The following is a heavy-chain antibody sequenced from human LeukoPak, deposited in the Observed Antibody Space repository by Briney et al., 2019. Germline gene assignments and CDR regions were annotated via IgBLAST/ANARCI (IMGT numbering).Heavy chain of an antibody. Sequence: HPGGSLRLSCAASGFTFSSYAMSWVRQAPGKGLEWVSAISGSGGSTYYADSVKGRFTISRDNYKNTLYLQMNSLRAEDTAVYYCAKNYGYSGYDYLDYWGQGALVTVSS. CDR1: GFTFSSYA. D-gene: IGHD5-12*01. CDR2: ISGSGGST. J-gene: IGHJ4*02. V-gene: IGHV3-23*01. CDR3: AKNYGYSGYDYLDY.